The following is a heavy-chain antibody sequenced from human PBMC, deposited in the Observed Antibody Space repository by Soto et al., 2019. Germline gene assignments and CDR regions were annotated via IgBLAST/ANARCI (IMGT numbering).Heavy chain of an antibody. CDR3: ARVFHPLRYFDWLIQDY. D-gene: IGHD3-9*01. CDR2: IYYSGST. Sequence: SETLSLTCTVSGGSVSSGSYYWSWIRQPPGKGLEWIGYIYYSGSTNYNPPLKSRVTISVDTSKNQFSLKLSSVTAADTAVYYCARVFHPLRYFDWLIQDYWGQGTLVTVSS. J-gene: IGHJ4*02. CDR1: GGSVSSGSYY. V-gene: IGHV4-61*01.